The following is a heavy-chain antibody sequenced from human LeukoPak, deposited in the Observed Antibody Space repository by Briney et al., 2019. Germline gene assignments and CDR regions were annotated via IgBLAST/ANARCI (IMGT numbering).Heavy chain of an antibody. V-gene: IGHV3-21*01. Sequence: GGSLRLSCAASGFTFSSYSMNWVRQAPGKGLEWVSSISSSSSYIYYADSVKGRFTISRDNAKNSLYLQMNSLRAEDTAVYYCARVPRGRQQLVNPRYFDLWGRGTLVTVSS. D-gene: IGHD6-13*01. CDR2: ISSSSSYI. CDR1: GFTFSSYS. J-gene: IGHJ2*01. CDR3: ARVPRGRQQLVNPRYFDL.